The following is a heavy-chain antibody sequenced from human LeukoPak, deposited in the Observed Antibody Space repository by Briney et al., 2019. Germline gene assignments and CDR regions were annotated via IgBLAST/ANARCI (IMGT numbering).Heavy chain of an antibody. Sequence: SETLSLTCAVYGGSFSGYYWSWIRQPPGRGLEWIGEINHSGSTNYNPSLKSRVTISVVTSKNQFSLKLSSVTAADTAVYYCARGRKDYGDYATDYWGQGTLVTVSS. V-gene: IGHV4-34*01. CDR2: INHSGST. D-gene: IGHD4-17*01. CDR1: GGSFSGYY. CDR3: ARGRKDYGDYATDY. J-gene: IGHJ4*02.